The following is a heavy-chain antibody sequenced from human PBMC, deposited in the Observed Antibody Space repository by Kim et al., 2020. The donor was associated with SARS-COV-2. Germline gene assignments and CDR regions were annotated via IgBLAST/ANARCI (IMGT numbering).Heavy chain of an antibody. D-gene: IGHD3-22*01. CDR1: GFTFSSYW. V-gene: IGHV3-74*01. Sequence: GGSLRLSCAASGFTFSSYWMHWVRQAPGKGLVWVSRINSDGSSTSYADSVKGRFTISRDNAKNTLYLQMNSLRAEDTAVYYCARDRRPSSNYYDSCGYYPRPRYYFDYWGQGTLSPSPQ. CDR3: ARDRRPSSNYYDSCGYYPRPRYYFDY. J-gene: IGHJ4*02. CDR2: INSDGSST.